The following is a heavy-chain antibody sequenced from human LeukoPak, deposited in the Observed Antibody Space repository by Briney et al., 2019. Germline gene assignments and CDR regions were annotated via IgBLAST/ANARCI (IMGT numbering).Heavy chain of an antibody. D-gene: IGHD6-19*01. J-gene: IGHJ4*02. CDR3: ARGLYGQWLTFDY. CDR2: ISAYNSNT. Sequence: ASVKVSCKASGYTFNSYTINWVRQAPGQGLEWMGWISAYNSNTNYAQKFQDRVTMTTDTSTNTAYMELRSLRSDDTAVYYCARGLYGQWLTFDYWGQGTLVTVSS. V-gene: IGHV1-18*01. CDR1: GYTFNSYT.